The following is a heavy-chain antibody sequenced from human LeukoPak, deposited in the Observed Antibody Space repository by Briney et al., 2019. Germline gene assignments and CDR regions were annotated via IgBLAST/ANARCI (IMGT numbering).Heavy chain of an antibody. CDR1: GGTFSSYA. CDR3: AKDRGYFSRHYFDY. CDR2: IIPIFGTA. V-gene: IGHV1-69*06. J-gene: IGHJ4*02. Sequence: SVKVSCKASGGTFSSYAISWVRQAPGQGLEWMGGIIPIFGTANYAQKFQGRVTITADKSTSTAYMELSSLRSEDTAVYYCAKDRGYFSRHYFDYWGQGTLVTVSS. D-gene: IGHD2-2*03.